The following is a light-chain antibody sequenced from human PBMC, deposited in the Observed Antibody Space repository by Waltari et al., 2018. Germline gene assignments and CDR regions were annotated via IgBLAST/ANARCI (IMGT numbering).Light chain of an antibody. CDR1: SNDVGSYNL. Sequence: QSALTQPAPVSGSPGQSITISCTGTSNDVGSYNLFSWYQQYPGKAPTLMIYEVTKRPSGVSSRFSGSKSGNTASLTISGLQAEDEADYYCSSYAGSTTLVIFGGGTKLTV. V-gene: IGLV2-23*02. CDR2: EVT. CDR3: SSYAGSTTLVI. J-gene: IGLJ2*01.